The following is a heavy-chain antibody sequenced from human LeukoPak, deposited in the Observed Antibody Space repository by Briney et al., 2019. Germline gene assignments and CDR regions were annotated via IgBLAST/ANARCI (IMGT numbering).Heavy chain of an antibody. V-gene: IGHV4-30-4*01. CDR1: GGSISSGDYY. CDR3: ARIRYPINWLDP. D-gene: IGHD3-9*01. CDR2: IYYSGST. Sequence: SQTLPLTCTVSGGSISSGDYYWSWIRQPPGKGLEWIGYIYYSGSTYYNPSLKSRVTISVDTSKNQFSLKLSSVTAADTAVYYCARIRYPINWLDPWGQGTLVTASS. J-gene: IGHJ5*02.